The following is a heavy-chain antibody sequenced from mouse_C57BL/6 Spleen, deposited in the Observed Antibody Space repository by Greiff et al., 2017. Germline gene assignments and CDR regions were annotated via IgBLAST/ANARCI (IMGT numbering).Heavy chain of an antibody. J-gene: IGHJ2*01. CDR1: GYAFSSSW. D-gene: IGHD2-4*01. V-gene: IGHV1-82*01. CDR2: IYPGDGDT. CDR3: ARSGYYDYDDY. Sequence: VQLQQSGPELVKPGASVKISCKASGYAFSSSWMNWVKQRPGKGLEWIGRIYPGDGDTNYNGKFKGKATLTADKSSSTAYMQLSSLTSEDSAVYFCARSGYYDYDDYWGQGTTLTVSS.